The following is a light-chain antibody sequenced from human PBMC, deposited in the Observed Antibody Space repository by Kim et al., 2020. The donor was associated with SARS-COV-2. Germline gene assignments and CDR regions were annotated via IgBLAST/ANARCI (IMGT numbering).Light chain of an antibody. V-gene: IGLV2-8*01. J-gene: IGLJ1*01. CDR2: EVS. Sequence: GSPGQSVTISCTGTSSDVGGYNYVSWYQQHPGKAPKLMIYEVSKRPSGVPDRFSGSKSGNTASLTVSGLQAEDEADYYCSSYAGKVFGAGTKVTVL. CDR3: SSYAGKV. CDR1: SSDVGGYNY.